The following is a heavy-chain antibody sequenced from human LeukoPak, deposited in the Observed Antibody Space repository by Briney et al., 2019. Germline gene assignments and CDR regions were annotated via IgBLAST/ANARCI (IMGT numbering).Heavy chain of an antibody. J-gene: IGHJ3*02. Sequence: GGSLRLYCAASGFTFSDYYMGWIRQAPGKGLEWLSYISGSGTTIFYADSVKGRFTISRDNAKNSLDLQMNSLRAEDTAVYYCGRDFGLIGTKRSFDIWGQGTLVTVSS. CDR3: GRDFGLIGTKRSFDI. D-gene: IGHD1-7*01. V-gene: IGHV3-11*01. CDR2: ISGSGTTI. CDR1: GFTFSDYY.